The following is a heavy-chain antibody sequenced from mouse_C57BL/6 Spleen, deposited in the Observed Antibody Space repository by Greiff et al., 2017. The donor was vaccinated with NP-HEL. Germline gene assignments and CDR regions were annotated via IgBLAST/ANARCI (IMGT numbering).Heavy chain of an antibody. CDR3: ASLYIVKAMDY. CDR2: IHPNSGST. Sequence: QVQLKQPGAELVKPGASVKLSCKASGYTFTSYWMHWVKQRPGQGLEWIGMIHPNSGSTNYNEKFKSKATLTVDKSSSTAYMQLSSLTSEDSAVYYCASLYIVKAMDYWGQGTSVTVSS. V-gene: IGHV1-64*01. CDR1: GYTFTSYW. D-gene: IGHD2-5*01. J-gene: IGHJ4*01.